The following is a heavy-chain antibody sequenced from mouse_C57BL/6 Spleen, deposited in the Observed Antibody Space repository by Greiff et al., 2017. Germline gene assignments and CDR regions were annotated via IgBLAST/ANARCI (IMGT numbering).Heavy chain of an antibody. CDR2: IYPGDGDT. CDR3: ARPIYYGNYLAWFAY. V-gene: IGHV1-80*01. J-gene: IGHJ3*01. Sequence: VQLQQSGAELVKPGASVKISCKASGYAFSSYWMNWVKQRPGKGLEWIGQIYPGDGDTNYNGKFKGKATLTADKSSSTAYMQLSSLTSEDSAVYFCARPIYYGNYLAWFAYWGQGTLVTVSA. D-gene: IGHD2-1*01. CDR1: GYAFSSYW.